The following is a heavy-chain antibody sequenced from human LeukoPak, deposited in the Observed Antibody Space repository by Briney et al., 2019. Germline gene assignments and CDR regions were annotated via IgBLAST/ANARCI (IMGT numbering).Heavy chain of an antibody. V-gene: IGHV4-59*11. Sequence: PSETLSLTCTVSGGSITSHHWSWIRQPPGKGLEWIGNIYYSGSSNYNPSLKSRVTISVDTSKKQFSLNLRPVTAADTAVYYCAREPPGYCSGGSCYRSFDIWGQGTMVTVSS. CDR1: GGSITSHH. J-gene: IGHJ3*02. D-gene: IGHD2-15*01. CDR2: IYYSGSS. CDR3: AREPPGYCSGGSCYRSFDI.